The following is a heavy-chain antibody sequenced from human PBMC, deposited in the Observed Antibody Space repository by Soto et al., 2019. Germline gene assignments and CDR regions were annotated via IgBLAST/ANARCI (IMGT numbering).Heavy chain of an antibody. V-gene: IGHV4-59*12. D-gene: IGHD1-26*01. J-gene: IGHJ6*02. CDR1: GGSITNYY. CDR2: VSDSGST. Sequence: VQLQQSGPGLVKPSETLSLMCTVSGGSITNYYWSWIRQSPAKGLEWIGYVSDSGSTKYNPSLTSRVTISVDTSKNQFSLKLTSVTAADTAVYYCARERVGHSAMDVWGQGTTVTVSS. CDR3: ARERVGHSAMDV.